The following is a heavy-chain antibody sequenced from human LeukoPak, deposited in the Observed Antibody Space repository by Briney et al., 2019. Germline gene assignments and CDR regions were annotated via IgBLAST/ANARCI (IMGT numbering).Heavy chain of an antibody. Sequence: GASVKVSCKASGYTFTGYYMHWVRQATGQGLEWMGWMNPNSGDTAYAQKFQGRVAMTRDTSISTAYMELSSLRSEDTAVYYCARGLGDYYDTGDFYYAVPAHWGQGTLVTVSS. V-gene: IGHV1-8*02. J-gene: IGHJ4*02. CDR3: ARGLGDYYDTGDFYYAVPAH. CDR2: MNPNSGDT. CDR1: GYTFTGYY. D-gene: IGHD3-22*01.